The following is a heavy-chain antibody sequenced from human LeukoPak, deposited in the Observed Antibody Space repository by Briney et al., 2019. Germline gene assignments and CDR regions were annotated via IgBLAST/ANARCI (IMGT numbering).Heavy chain of an antibody. V-gene: IGHV3-7*01. Sequence: GGSLRLSCAASGFTLSSYWMSWVRQAPGKGLEWVANIKQDGSERYYVDSVKGRSTISRDNAKNSLYLQMNSLRAEDTAVYYCARRYCGGDCHSPYFDYWGQGTLVTVSS. CDR2: IKQDGSER. CDR3: ARRYCGGDCHSPYFDY. J-gene: IGHJ4*02. CDR1: GFTLSSYW. D-gene: IGHD2-21*02.